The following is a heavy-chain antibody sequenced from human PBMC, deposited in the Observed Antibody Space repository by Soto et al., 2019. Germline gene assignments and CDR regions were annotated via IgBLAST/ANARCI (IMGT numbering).Heavy chain of an antibody. CDR1: GDSVNSGNYY. CDR3: AGDSTIAAH. D-gene: IGHD6-6*01. V-gene: IGHV4-61*03. J-gene: IGHJ4*02. Sequence: QVQLQESGPGLVKPSETLSLPCTVSGDSVNSGNYYWSWIRQPPGKGLEWIGYINYSGSTTYNPSLKSRVTLSVDTSKTHLSRKLTSVTAADTAVYSWAGDSTIAAHWGQGRLVTVSS. CDR2: INYSGST.